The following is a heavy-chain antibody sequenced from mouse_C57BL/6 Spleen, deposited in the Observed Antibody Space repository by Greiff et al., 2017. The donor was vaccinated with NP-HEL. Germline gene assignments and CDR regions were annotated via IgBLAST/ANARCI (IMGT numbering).Heavy chain of an antibody. J-gene: IGHJ4*01. CDR3: ARVRRYYAMDY. CDR2: IHPNSGST. D-gene: IGHD2-14*01. V-gene: IGHV1-64*01. Sequence: QVQLQQPGAELVKPGASVKLSCKASGYTFTSYWMHWVKQRPGQGLEWIGMIHPNSGSTNYNEKFKSKATLTVDKSSSTAYMQLSSLTSEDSAVYYCARVRRYYAMDYWGQGTSVTVSS. CDR1: GYTFTSYW.